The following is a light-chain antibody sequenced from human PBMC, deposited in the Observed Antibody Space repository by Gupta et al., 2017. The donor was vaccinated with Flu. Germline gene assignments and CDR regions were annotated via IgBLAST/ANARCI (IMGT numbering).Light chain of an antibody. J-gene: IGLJ3*02. Sequence: QSVLTQPPSVSAAPGQPVTISCSGRSTDIGNNYVSWYRQCPGTAPKLLIYDNDTRPSGIRDRFSGSTSYTSATLSITGHQTGDEADYYCATWSSSLNSWVFGGGTKVTVV. CDR1: STDIGNNY. V-gene: IGLV1-51*01. CDR3: ATWSSSLNSWV. CDR2: DND.